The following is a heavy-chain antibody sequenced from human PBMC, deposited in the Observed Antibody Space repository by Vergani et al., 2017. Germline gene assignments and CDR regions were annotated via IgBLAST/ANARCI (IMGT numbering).Heavy chain of an antibody. CDR2: ISRSSSTI. Sequence: EVQLVESGGGFLQPGGSLRLSCAASGFTFSSYSMNWVRQAPGKGLEWVSYISRSSSTIYYAYSVKGRFTISRDNAKNSLYLQMNSLRAEDTAVYYCAIDIVDSMFRGSFLAASDAFDIWGQGTMVTVSS. V-gene: IGHV3-48*01. J-gene: IGHJ3*02. CDR3: AIDIVDSMFRGSFLAASDAFDI. CDR1: GFTFSSYS. D-gene: IGHD3-10*01.